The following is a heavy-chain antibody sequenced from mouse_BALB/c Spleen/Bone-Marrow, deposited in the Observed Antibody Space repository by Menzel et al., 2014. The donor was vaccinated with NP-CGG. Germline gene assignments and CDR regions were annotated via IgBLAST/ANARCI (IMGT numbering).Heavy chain of an antibody. D-gene: IGHD2-4*01. CDR3: AGFGITKEEGYYYAMDY. V-gene: IGHV14-3*02. CDR1: GFNIKDTY. Sequence: EVKLQESGAELVKPGASVKLSCTASGFNIKDTYMHWVKQRPEQGLEWIGRIDPANGNTKYDPKFQGKATITADTSSNTAYLQLSSLTSEDTAVYYCAGFGITKEEGYYYAMDYWGQGTSVTVSS. CDR2: IDPANGNT. J-gene: IGHJ4*01.